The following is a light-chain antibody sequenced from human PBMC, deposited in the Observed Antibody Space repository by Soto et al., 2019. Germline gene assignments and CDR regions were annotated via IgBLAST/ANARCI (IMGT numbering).Light chain of an antibody. V-gene: IGLV2-14*01. Sequence: QSALTQPASCSGSPGQSITISCTGTRSDVGGYNYVSWYQQHPGKAPKLMIYDVSNRPSGVSNRFSGSKSDNTASLTIAGLQAEDEADYYCSAYTSSSTVVFGGGTTLTVL. CDR2: DVS. CDR3: SAYTSSSTVV. CDR1: RSDVGGYNY. J-gene: IGLJ2*01.